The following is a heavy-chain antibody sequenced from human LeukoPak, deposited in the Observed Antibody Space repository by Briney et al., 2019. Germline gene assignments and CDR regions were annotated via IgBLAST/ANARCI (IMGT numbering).Heavy chain of an antibody. J-gene: IGHJ5*02. D-gene: IGHD1-20*01. CDR3: ARDLSNWNDAGRSS. Sequence: GGSLRLSCAASGFTFSTYWMHSVRQAPGKGLVWVSHIHSDESTATYADSVKGRFTASRDNARNTLYLQMNSLRAEDTAVYYCARDLSNWNDAGRSSWGQGTLVTVSS. CDR2: IHSDESTA. CDR1: GFTFSTYW. V-gene: IGHV3-74*01.